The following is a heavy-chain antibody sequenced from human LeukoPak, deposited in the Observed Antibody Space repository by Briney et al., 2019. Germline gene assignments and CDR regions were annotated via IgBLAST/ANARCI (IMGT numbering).Heavy chain of an antibody. Sequence: GGSLRLSCAASGFTFSSYEMNWVRQAPGKGLEWVSYISSSGSTIYYADSVKGRFTISRDNAKNSLYPQMNSLRAEDTAVYYCARVDFAGFNYGYGFDYWGQGTLVTVPS. CDR2: ISSSGSTI. V-gene: IGHV3-48*03. CDR1: GFTFSSYE. CDR3: ARVDFAGFNYGYGFDY. D-gene: IGHD5-18*01. J-gene: IGHJ4*02.